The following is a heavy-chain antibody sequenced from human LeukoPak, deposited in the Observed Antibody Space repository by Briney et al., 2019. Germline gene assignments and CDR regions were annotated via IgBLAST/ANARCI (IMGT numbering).Heavy chain of an antibody. D-gene: IGHD1-26*01. J-gene: IGHJ4*02. CDR2: IYFSGST. CDR1: GGSFSGYY. V-gene: IGHV4-34*01. Sequence: SETLSLTCAVYGGSFSGYYWGWIRQPPGKGLEWIGNIYFSGSTFYNPSLKSRVTMSVDTSKNQFSLKVSSVTAADTAVYYCASIDTGTSDYSFDFWGQGTLVTVSS. CDR3: ASIDTGTSDYSFDF.